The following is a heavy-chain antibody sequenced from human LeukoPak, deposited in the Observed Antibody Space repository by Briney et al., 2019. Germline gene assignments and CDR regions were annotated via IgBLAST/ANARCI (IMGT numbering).Heavy chain of an antibody. CDR2: INPNSGGT. CDR3: ARDDWFDP. CDR1: GYTFTSYD. J-gene: IGHJ5*02. Sequence: GASVKVSCKASGYTFTSYDINWVRQATGQGLEWMGWINPNSGGTNYAQKFQGRVTMTRDTSISTAYMELSRLRSDDTAVYYCARDDWFDPWGQGTLVTVSS. V-gene: IGHV1-2*02.